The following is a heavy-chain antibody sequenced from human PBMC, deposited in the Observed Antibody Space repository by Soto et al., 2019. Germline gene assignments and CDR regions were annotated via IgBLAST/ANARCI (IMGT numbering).Heavy chain of an antibody. CDR3: ARDNMVRGVKYYYYGMDV. Sequence: SETLSLTCAVYGGSFSGYYWSWIRQPPGKGLEWIGEINHSGSTSYNPSLKSRVTISVDTSKNQFSLKLSSVTAADTAVYYCARDNMVRGVKYYYYGMDVWGQGTTVTVSS. D-gene: IGHD3-10*01. V-gene: IGHV4-34*01. J-gene: IGHJ6*02. CDR2: INHSGST. CDR1: GGSFSGYY.